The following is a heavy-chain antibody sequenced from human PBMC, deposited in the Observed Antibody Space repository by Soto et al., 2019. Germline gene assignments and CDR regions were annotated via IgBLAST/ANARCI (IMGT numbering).Heavy chain of an antibody. CDR3: AKADGQQWLLPHLEN. J-gene: IGHJ4*02. CDR2: ISCCGGTA. CDR1: GFNFNKYA. V-gene: IGHV3-23*01. Sequence: EVQLLESGGGLVRPGESLRLSCAASGFNFNKYAMSWVRQAAGEGLEWVSGISCCGGTASYADSVKGRFTIARDDAKKTLYLDMNRLRVEDTAEYYCAKADGQQWLLPHLENWGRGTLVTVS. D-gene: IGHD6-19*01.